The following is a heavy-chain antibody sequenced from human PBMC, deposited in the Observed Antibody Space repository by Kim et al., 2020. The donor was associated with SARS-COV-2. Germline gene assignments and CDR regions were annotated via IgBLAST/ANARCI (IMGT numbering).Heavy chain of an antibody. J-gene: IGHJ3*02. Sequence: GGSLRLSCAASGFTFSDYYMSWIRQAPGKGLEWVSYISSSGSTIYYADSVKGRFTISRDNAKNSLYLQMNSLRAEDTAVYYCARDGDYYDSSGYYGTFDIWGQGTMVTVSS. CDR2: ISSSGSTI. CDR3: ARDGDYYDSSGYYGTFDI. D-gene: IGHD3-22*01. V-gene: IGHV3-11*01. CDR1: GFTFSDYY.